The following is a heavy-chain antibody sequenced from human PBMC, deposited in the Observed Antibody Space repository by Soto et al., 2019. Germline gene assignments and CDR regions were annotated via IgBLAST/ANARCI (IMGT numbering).Heavy chain of an antibody. D-gene: IGHD6-13*01. CDR3: ARVAAAGTLEYFQH. V-gene: IGHV4-30-2*05. Sequence: SETLSLTCAVSGGSISSGGYSWSWIRQPPGKGLEWIGYIYHSGSTYYNPSLKSRVTISVDTSKNQFSLKLSSVTATDTAVYYCARVAAAGTLEYFQHWGQGTLVTVSS. J-gene: IGHJ1*01. CDR2: IYHSGST. CDR1: GGSISSGGYS.